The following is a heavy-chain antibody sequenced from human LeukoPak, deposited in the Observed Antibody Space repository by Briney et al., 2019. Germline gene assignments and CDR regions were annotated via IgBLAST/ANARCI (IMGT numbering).Heavy chain of an antibody. D-gene: IGHD1-26*01. CDR3: TRGRRATHDY. CDR1: GFTFGDYS. Sequence: GRSLRLSCTASGFTFGDYSMNWVRQAPGKGLEWVGFIRSKAYGGTTEYAASVKGRFTISRDDSKSIAYLQMNSLKTEDTAAYYCTRGRRATHDYWGQGTLVTVSS. CDR2: IRSKAYGGTT. V-gene: IGHV3-49*04. J-gene: IGHJ4*02.